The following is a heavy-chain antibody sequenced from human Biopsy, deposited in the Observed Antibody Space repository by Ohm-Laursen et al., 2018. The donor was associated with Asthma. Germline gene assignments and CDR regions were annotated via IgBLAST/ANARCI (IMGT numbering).Heavy chain of an antibody. D-gene: IGHD3-22*01. CDR2: MYHSGSP. Sequence: TLSLTCTVSGGSITSCSYNWGWIRQPPGKGMEWIGSMYHSGSPYHHPSLKSRVTISEDTSNNQLSLKMSSVTAADTAVYFCVRHQYSSSWSTFDYWGQGALVTVSS. CDR3: VRHQYSSSWSTFDY. V-gene: IGHV4-39*01. J-gene: IGHJ4*02. CDR1: GGSITSCSYN.